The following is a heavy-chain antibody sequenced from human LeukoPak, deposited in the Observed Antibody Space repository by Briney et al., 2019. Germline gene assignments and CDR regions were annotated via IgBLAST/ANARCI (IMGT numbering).Heavy chain of an antibody. CDR3: ASCRDGYNLDAFDI. D-gene: IGHD5-24*01. J-gene: IGHJ3*02. CDR2: ITYDGSNK. CDR1: GFTFSSYG. Sequence: HPGGSLRLSCAASGFTFSSYGMHWVRQAPGKGLEWVAVITYDGSNKYYADSVKGRFTISRDNSKNTLYLQMNSLRAEDTAVYYCASCRDGYNLDAFDIWGQGTMVTVSS. V-gene: IGHV3-30*03.